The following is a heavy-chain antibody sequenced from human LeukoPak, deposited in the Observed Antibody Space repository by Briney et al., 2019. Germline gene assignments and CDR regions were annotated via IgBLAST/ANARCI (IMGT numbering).Heavy chain of an antibody. V-gene: IGHV1-2*02. CDR1: GYTFTGYY. CDR3: ARDVCSSTSCSYGRDV. CDR2: INPNSGGT. Sequence: ASVKVSCKASGYTFTGYYMHWVRQAPGQGLEWMGWINPNSGGTNYAQKFQGRVTMTRDTSISTAYMELSRLRSDDTAVYYCARDVCSSTSCSYGRDVWGQGTRVTVSS. J-gene: IGHJ6*02. D-gene: IGHD2-2*01.